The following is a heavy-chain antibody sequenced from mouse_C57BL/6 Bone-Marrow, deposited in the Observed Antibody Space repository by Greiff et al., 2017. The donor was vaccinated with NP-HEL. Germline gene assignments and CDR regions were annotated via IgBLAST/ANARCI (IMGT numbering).Heavy chain of an antibody. CDR1: GYTFTGYW. CDR3: ERITYNYYAMDD. V-gene: IGHV1-9*01. J-gene: IGHJ4*01. CDR2: ILPGSGST. Sequence: VQLQQSGAELMKPGASVKLSCKATGYTFTGYWIAWVKQRPGHGLEWIGEILPGSGSTNYNEKFKGKATFTADTPSNTAYMQLSSLTTEDSASYYCERITYNYYAMDDWGKGTTVTVS.